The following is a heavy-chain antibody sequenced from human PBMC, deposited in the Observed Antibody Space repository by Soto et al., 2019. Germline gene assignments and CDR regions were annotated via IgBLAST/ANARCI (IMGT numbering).Heavy chain of an antibody. CDR2: ISAYNGNT. J-gene: IGHJ6*02. Sequence: QVQLVQSGAEVKKPGASVKVSCKASGYTFTSYGISWVRQAPGQGLEWMGWISAYNGNTNYAQKLQGRVTMTTDTSTSTAYMELRSLRSDDTAVYYCARDAPRGGRTVTTYNYYYYYGMDVWGQGTTVTVSS. CDR1: GYTFTSYG. CDR3: ARDAPRGGRTVTTYNYYYYYGMDV. D-gene: IGHD4-4*01. V-gene: IGHV1-18*01.